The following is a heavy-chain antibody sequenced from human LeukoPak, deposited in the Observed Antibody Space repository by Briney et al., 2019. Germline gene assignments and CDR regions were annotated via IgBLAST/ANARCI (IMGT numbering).Heavy chain of an antibody. J-gene: IGHJ3*02. CDR2: ISGSGGST. CDR3: AKNSDIVVVPAAMGEVAFDI. V-gene: IGHV3-23*01. Sequence: PGRSLRLSCAASGFTFDDYAMHWVRQAPGKGLEWVSAISGSGGSTYYADSVKGRFTISRDNSKNTLYLQMNSLRAEDTAVYYCAKNSDIVVVPAAMGEVAFDIWGQGTMVTVSS. CDR1: GFTFDDYA. D-gene: IGHD2-2*01.